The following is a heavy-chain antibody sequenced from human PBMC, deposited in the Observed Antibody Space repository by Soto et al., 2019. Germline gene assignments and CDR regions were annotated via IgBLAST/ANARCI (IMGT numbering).Heavy chain of an antibody. V-gene: IGHV4-31*03. J-gene: IGHJ4*02. Sequence: QVQLQESGPGLVKPSQTLSLTCTVSGGSISSGGYYWSWIRKHQGKGLEWIGYIYYSGSTYYNPSLKSRVTISVDTSKNQFSLKLSSVTAADTAVYDCARARRSGYYFGWCQGTLVTVSS. CDR3: ARARRSGYYFG. CDR2: IYYSGST. D-gene: IGHD3-22*01. CDR1: GGSISSGGYY.